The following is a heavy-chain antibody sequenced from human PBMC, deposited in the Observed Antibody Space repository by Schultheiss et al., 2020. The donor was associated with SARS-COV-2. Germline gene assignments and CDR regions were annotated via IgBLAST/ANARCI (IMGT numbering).Heavy chain of an antibody. Sequence: SETLSLTCAVSGGSISSSNWWSWVRQPPGKGLEWIGYIYYSGSTNYNPSLKSRVTISVDTSKNQFSLKLSSVTAADTAVYYCARDYYDSSGYYFYGMDVWGQGTTVTVSS. J-gene: IGHJ6*02. CDR3: ARDYYDSSGYYFYGMDV. CDR1: GGSISSSNW. V-gene: IGHV4-4*02. D-gene: IGHD3-22*01. CDR2: IYYSGST.